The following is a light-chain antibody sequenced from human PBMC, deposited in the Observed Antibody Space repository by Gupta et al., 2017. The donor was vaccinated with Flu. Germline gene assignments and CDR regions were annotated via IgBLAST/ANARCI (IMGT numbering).Light chain of an antibody. Sequence: SGHSSYAIAWHQQQPEKGPRYLMKLNSDGSHTKGDGIPDRFSGSSSGAERYLTISNLQSEDEADYYCQIWDTGIWVFVGGTKLTVL. CDR3: QIWDTGIWV. J-gene: IGLJ3*02. CDR1: SGHSSYA. V-gene: IGLV4-69*01. CDR2: LNSDGSH.